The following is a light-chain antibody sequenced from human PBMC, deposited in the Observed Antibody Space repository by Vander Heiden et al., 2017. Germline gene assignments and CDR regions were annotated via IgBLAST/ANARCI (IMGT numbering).Light chain of an antibody. CDR2: DAA. J-gene: IGKJ4*01. Sequence: ESVLTQSPATLPLSLGARATLSCRASQSVSSHLAWYQQKPGQAPRLLIYDAANRATGSPARCSGSGSGTEFTLTISSLEPEEFAGYYCQQRSNWPPLTFGGGTKVEIK. CDR3: QQRSNWPPLT. V-gene: IGKV3-11*01. CDR1: QSVSSH.